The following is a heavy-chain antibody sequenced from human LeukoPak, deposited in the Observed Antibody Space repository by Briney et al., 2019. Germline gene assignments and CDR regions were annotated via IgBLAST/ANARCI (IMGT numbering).Heavy chain of an antibody. V-gene: IGHV3-7*01. Sequence: GGSLRLSCAASGFTFSSYWMSWVRQAPGKGLEWVANIKQDGSEKYYVDSVKGRFTISRDNAKNSLYLQTNSLRAEDTAVYYCAREYSSSSIYYYYYMDVWGKGTTVTVSS. J-gene: IGHJ6*03. CDR2: IKQDGSEK. D-gene: IGHD6-6*01. CDR1: GFTFSSYW. CDR3: AREYSSSSIYYYYYMDV.